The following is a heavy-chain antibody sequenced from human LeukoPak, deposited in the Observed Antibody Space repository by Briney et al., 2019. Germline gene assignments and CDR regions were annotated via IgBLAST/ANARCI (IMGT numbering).Heavy chain of an antibody. Sequence: ASVNVSCKASGYTFTSYYMHWVRQAPGQGLEWMGIINPSGISTSYAQKFQGRVTMTRDTSTSTVYMELSSLRSEDTAVYYCAGGYPASGGSPLQDYWGQGTLVTVSS. CDR2: INPSGIST. D-gene: IGHD2-15*01. CDR1: GYTFTSYY. CDR3: AGGYPASGGSPLQDY. V-gene: IGHV1-46*01. J-gene: IGHJ4*02.